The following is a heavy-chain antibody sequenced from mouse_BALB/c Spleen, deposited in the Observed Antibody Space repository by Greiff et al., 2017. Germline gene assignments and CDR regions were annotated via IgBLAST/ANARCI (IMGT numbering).Heavy chain of an antibody. CDR2: INPSNGGT. V-gene: IGHV1S81*02. CDR3: TRIGWPDYFDY. J-gene: IGHJ2*01. CDR1: GYTFTSYY. D-gene: IGHD2-3*01. Sequence: VKLQESGAELVKPGASVKLSCKASGYTFTSYYMYWVKQRPGQGLEWIGEINPSNGGTNFNEKFKSKATLTVDKSSSTAYMQLSSLTSEDSAVYYCTRIGWPDYFDYWGQGTTLTVSS.